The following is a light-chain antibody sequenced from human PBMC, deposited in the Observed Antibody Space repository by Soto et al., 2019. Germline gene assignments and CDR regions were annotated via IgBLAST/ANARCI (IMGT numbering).Light chain of an antibody. CDR1: SSNIGSNY. V-gene: IGLV1-47*01. Sequence: QSVLTQPPSASGTPGQRVTISCSGSSSNIGSNYVYWYQQLPGTAPKLLIYRNNQRPSGVPDRFSGSKSGTSASLAISGLRSEDEDDYYCAAWDDSLSVHVVFGGGTKLTVL. CDR2: RNN. CDR3: AAWDDSLSVHVV. J-gene: IGLJ2*01.